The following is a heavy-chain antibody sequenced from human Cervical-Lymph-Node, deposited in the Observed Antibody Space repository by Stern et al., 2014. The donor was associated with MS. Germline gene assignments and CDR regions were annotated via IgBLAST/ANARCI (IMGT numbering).Heavy chain of an antibody. J-gene: IGHJ4*02. D-gene: IGHD3-16*01. V-gene: IGHV1-18*01. CDR3: ARGWGDPRH. Sequence: QDQLVQSGAEVKKPGASVNVSCKASGYTFSSFAITWVRQAPGQGLEWMGTITVYNGNTNYAQRVQDRVTMTTDTSTNTAYMEGRNLRSDATALYSGARGWGDPRHWGQGTLVTVSS. CDR1: GYTFSSFA. CDR2: ITVYNGNT.